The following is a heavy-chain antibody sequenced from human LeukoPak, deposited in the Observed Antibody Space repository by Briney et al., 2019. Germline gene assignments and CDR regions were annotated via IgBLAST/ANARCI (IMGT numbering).Heavy chain of an antibody. CDR1: GGSISSGDYY. CDR2: IYYSGST. J-gene: IGHJ3*02. D-gene: IGHD3-22*01. V-gene: IGHV4-30-4*08. CDR3: ARDRNDSSGYAFDI. Sequence: SETLSLTCTVSGGSISSGDYYWSWIRQPPGKGLEWIGYIYYSGSTYHNPSLKSRVTISVDTSKNQFSLKLSSVTAADTAVYYCARDRNDSSGYAFDIWGQGTMVTVSS.